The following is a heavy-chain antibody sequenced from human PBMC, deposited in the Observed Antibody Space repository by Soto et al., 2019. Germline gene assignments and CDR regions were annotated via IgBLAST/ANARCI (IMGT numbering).Heavy chain of an antibody. CDR3: ARASHWSSGYYHYYYAMDV. Sequence: PGGSLRLSCAASGSTFSIYWMTWVRQAPGKGLEWVANIKEDGSEKYYVDSVKGRFTISRDSAKNSLYLRMNSLRVEDTAVYYCARASHWSSGYYHYYYAMDVWGQGTTVTVSS. D-gene: IGHD3-22*01. CDR2: IKEDGSEK. CDR1: GSTFSIYW. J-gene: IGHJ6*02. V-gene: IGHV3-7*01.